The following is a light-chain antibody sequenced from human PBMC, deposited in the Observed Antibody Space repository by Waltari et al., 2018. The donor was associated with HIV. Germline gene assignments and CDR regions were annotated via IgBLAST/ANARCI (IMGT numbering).Light chain of an antibody. Sequence: DIVMTQSPDSLTVSLGERATINCKSSQSVLFSSNNKNYLAWYQQKPGQPPKLLIYWASTPESGVPDRFSGSGSGTDFTLTITSLQAEDVAVYYCQQYYSTPGTFGPGTKVDIK. CDR2: WAS. V-gene: IGKV4-1*01. J-gene: IGKJ3*01. CDR1: QSVLFSSNNKNY. CDR3: QQYYSTPGT.